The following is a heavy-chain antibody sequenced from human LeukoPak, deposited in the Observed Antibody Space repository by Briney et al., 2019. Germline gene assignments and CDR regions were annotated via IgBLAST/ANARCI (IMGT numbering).Heavy chain of an antibody. J-gene: IGHJ4*02. Sequence: ASVGVSCKASGYTFTSYDINWVRQAPGQGLEWMGWMNPKRGNTGYVQKFQGRVTMTRNTTIRTSYMELSSLRSEDTAVYYCAIGYCSRTSSSRASFDYGGQGTLVTVSS. CDR2: MNPKRGNT. CDR3: AIGYCSRTSSSRASFDY. CDR1: GYTFTSYD. D-gene: IGHD2-2*01. V-gene: IGHV1-8*01.